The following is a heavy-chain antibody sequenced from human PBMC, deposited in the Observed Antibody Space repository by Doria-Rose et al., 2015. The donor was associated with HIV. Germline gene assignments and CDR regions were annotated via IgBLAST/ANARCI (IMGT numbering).Heavy chain of an antibody. CDR1: GYTFGAYA. D-gene: IGHD6-13*01. CDR2: LNVGNGDT. CDR3: ARIHSLSSSSLGH. V-gene: IGHV1-3*01. Sequence: QVQLVQSVAEVKKPGASVTVSCKTSGYTFGAYAIHWVRQAPGQRLEWMGWLNVGNGDTRYSRKFQDRVTITSDTSANTGYMALSSLRSEDTAVYYCARIHSLSSSSLGHWGQGKLVTVSS. J-gene: IGHJ1*01.